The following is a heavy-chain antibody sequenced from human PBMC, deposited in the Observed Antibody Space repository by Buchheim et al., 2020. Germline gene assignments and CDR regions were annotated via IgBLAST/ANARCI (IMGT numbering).Heavy chain of an antibody. CDR2: INEDGSEK. V-gene: IGHV3-7*01. CDR3: ARESSSWPDY. J-gene: IGHJ4*02. D-gene: IGHD6-13*01. CDR1: GFTFSRYW. Sequence: EVQLVESGGGLVQPGGSLRLSCAASGFTFSRYWMSWVRQAPGKGLEWVANINEDGSEKYYVDSVKGRITISRDTAKNSLYLQMNSLRAEDTAVYYCARESSSWPDYWGQGTL.